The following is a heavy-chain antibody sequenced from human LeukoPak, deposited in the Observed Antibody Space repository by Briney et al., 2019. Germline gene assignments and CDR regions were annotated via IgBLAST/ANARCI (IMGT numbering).Heavy chain of an antibody. CDR2: ISYSGST. Sequence: SETLSLTCTVSGGSISSYYWSWIRQPPGKGLEWVGYISYSGSTNYNPSLKSRVTISVDTSKNQFSLKLSSVTAADTAVYYCARIPLLSSGWLGFDYWGQGTLVTVSS. J-gene: IGHJ4*02. CDR1: GGSISSYY. V-gene: IGHV4-59*08. D-gene: IGHD6-13*01. CDR3: ARIPLLSSGWLGFDY.